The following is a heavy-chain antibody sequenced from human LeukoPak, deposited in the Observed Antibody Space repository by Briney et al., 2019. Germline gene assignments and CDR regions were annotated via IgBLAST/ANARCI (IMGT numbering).Heavy chain of an antibody. J-gene: IGHJ3*02. CDR2: IYYSGST. D-gene: IGHD3-22*01. Sequence: SETLSLTRTVSVGSISSRGYYWSWIRQHPGKGLEWIGYIYYSGSTYYNPSLKSRVTISVDASKNQFSLKLSSVTAADAAVYYCARDPPYYDSSGRDDAFDIGGQGTMVTVSS. CDR3: ARDPPYYDSSGRDDAFDI. V-gene: IGHV4-31*03. CDR1: VGSISSRGYY.